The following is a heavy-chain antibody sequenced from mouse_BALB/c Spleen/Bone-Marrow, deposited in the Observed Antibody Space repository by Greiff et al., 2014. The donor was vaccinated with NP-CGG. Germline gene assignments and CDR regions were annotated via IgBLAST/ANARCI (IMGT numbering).Heavy chain of an antibody. D-gene: IGHD2-4*01. V-gene: IGHV7-3*02. CDR1: GFTFTDYY. Sequence: EVQLQQSGAGLVQPGGSLTLSCTISGFTFTDYYMCWFSQPPGKALEWLGFIRNKANGYTTEHSVSVKGRFTISRDNTQSILYLQMNALMEEDSATYYCTRDWVITVDWYFDVWGAGTTVTVSS. J-gene: IGHJ1*01. CDR3: TRDWVITVDWYFDV. CDR2: IRNKANGYTT.